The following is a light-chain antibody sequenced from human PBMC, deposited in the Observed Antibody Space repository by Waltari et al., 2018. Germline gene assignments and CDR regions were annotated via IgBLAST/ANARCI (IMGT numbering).Light chain of an antibody. Sequence: QSVLTQPPSASGTPGQRVTISCSGSSSNIGSNSVYWYQQLPGTAPKPLIYRNNQRPSGVPDRFSGSKSGTSASLAISGLRSEDEADYYCAAWDDSLSGPGVFGGGTKLTVL. V-gene: IGLV1-47*01. J-gene: IGLJ2*01. CDR1: SSNIGSNS. CDR3: AAWDDSLSGPGV. CDR2: RNN.